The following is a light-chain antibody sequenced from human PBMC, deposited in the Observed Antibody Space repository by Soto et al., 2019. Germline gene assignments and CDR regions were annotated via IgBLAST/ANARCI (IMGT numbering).Light chain of an antibody. Sequence: EIVLTQPPGSLSLSPGERATLSCRASQSVRSSYLAWYRQKPGQAPSLLIYGASSRATGVPDRFSGSGSGTDFTLTISSLEPEDFAVYYCQQRSNWPRTFGQGTKV. CDR1: QSVRSSY. J-gene: IGKJ1*01. CDR3: QQRSNWPRT. V-gene: IGKV3D-20*02. CDR2: GAS.